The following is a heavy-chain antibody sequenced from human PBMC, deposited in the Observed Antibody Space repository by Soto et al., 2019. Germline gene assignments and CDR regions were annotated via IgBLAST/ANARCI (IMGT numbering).Heavy chain of an antibody. V-gene: IGHV1-58*02. D-gene: IGHD2-8*01. J-gene: IGHJ4*02. Sequence: SVKFSCKASGGTFSSYAMQWVRQARGQRLEWIGWIVVGSGNTNYAQKFQERVTITRDMSTSTAYMELSSLRSGDTAVYYCAASYCTNGVCYMVSDYWGQGTLVTVSS. CDR3: AASYCTNGVCYMVSDY. CDR2: IVVGSGNT. CDR1: GGTFSSYA.